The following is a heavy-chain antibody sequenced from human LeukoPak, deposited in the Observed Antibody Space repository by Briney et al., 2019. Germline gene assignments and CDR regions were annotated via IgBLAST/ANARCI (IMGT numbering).Heavy chain of an antibody. V-gene: IGHV4-59*01. J-gene: IGHJ4*02. CDR1: GFTFSSYA. CDR3: ARDSWGSGWYDY. CDR2: IYYSGST. Sequence: PGGSLRLSCAASGFTFSSYAMSWVRQPPGKGLEWIGYIYYSGSTNYNPSLKSRVTISVDTSKNQFSLKLSSVTAADTAVYYCARDSWGSGWYDYWGQGTLVTVSS. D-gene: IGHD6-19*01.